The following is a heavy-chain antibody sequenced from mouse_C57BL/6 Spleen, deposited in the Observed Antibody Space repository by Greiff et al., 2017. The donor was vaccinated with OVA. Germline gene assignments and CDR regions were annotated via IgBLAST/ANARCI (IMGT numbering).Heavy chain of an antibody. D-gene: IGHD1-1*01. J-gene: IGHJ1*03. V-gene: IGHV1-53*01. CDR2: INPSNGGT. CDR1: GYTFTSYW. CDR3: ARGYYGSSYWYFDV. Sequence: QVQLQQPGTDLVKPGASVKLSCKASGYTFTSYWMHWVKQRPGQGLEWIGNINPSNGGTNYNEKFKSKATLTVDKSSRTAYMQLSSLTSEDSAVYYCARGYYGSSYWYFDVWGTGTTVTVSS.